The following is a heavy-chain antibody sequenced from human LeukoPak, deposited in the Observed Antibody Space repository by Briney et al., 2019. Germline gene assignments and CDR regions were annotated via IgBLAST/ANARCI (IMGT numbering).Heavy chain of an antibody. Sequence: GGSLRLSCTASGFTFSDHYMDWVRQAPGKGLEWVGRTRNKANSYTTDYAASVKGRFTISRDDSKNSLYLQMNSLQTEDTAVYHCVRVRAESGYFFDYWGQGTLVSVSS. CDR1: GFTFSDHY. CDR3: VRVRAESGYFFDY. V-gene: IGHV3-72*01. J-gene: IGHJ4*02. D-gene: IGHD3-10*01. CDR2: TRNKANSYTT.